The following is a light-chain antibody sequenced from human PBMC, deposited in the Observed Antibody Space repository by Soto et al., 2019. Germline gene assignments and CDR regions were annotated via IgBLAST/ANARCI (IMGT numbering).Light chain of an antibody. CDR3: NSYTSSSTYV. V-gene: IGLV2-14*03. J-gene: IGLJ1*01. Sequence: QSALTQPASVSGSPGQSITISCTGTSSDVGGYNYVYWYRQHPGKVPKLMIYDVTNRPSGVSNRFSGSKSGNTASLTISGLQAEDEADYYCNSYTSSSTYVFGTGTQLTVL. CDR1: SSDVGGYNY. CDR2: DVT.